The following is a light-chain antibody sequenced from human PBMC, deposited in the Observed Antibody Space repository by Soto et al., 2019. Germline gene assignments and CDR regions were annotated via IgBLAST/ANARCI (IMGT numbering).Light chain of an antibody. Sequence: QMTQSPSSLSASVGDGVTITCRASQSIAGHLNWYQQKPGKAPKLLIYHASNLESGVPSRFSGSGSGTDFTLTISSLQPDDFATYYCHQYQSYSFGQGTKVDIK. CDR3: HQYQSYS. CDR1: QSIAGH. V-gene: IGKV1-13*02. CDR2: HAS. J-gene: IGKJ1*01.